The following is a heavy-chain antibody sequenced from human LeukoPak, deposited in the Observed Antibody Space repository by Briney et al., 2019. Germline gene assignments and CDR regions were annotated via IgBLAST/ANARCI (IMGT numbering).Heavy chain of an antibody. CDR1: GYTFTDYY. J-gene: IGHJ6*02. D-gene: IGHD5-18*01. Sequence: SVKVSCKASGYTFTDYYMHWVRQAPGQGLEWMGRIIPILGIANYAQKFQSRVTITADKSTSTAYMELSSLRSEDTAVYYRARDSKDTAMVPYYYYYGMDVWGQGTTVTVSS. CDR3: ARDSKDTAMVPYYYYYGMDV. CDR2: IIPILGIA. V-gene: IGHV1-69*04.